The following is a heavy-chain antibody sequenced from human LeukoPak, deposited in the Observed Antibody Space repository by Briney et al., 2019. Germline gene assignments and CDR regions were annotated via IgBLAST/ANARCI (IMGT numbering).Heavy chain of an antibody. Sequence: GASVKVSCKASGYTFTSYDINWVQQATGQGLEWMGWMNPNSGNTGYAQKFQGRVTMTRNTSISTAYMELSSLRSEDTAVYYCARGSMVRGVIITPTDVWGQGTTVTVSS. V-gene: IGHV1-8*01. CDR2: MNPNSGNT. CDR1: GYTFTSYD. J-gene: IGHJ6*02. CDR3: ARGSMVRGVIITPTDV. D-gene: IGHD3-10*01.